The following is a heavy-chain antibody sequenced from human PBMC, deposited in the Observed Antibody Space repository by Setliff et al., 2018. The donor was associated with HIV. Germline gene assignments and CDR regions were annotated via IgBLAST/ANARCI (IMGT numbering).Heavy chain of an antibody. CDR3: ARGHYSSSSG. Sequence: PGGSLRLSCAASGFTFSNYGMNWVRQAPGKGLEWVANIEKDGSEKYYVDSVKGRFTISRDNAKNSLYLQMNSLRAEDTAVYYCARGHYSSSSGWGQGARVTVSS. D-gene: IGHD6-6*01. CDR2: IEKDGSEK. V-gene: IGHV3-7*03. J-gene: IGHJ4*02. CDR1: GFTFSNYG.